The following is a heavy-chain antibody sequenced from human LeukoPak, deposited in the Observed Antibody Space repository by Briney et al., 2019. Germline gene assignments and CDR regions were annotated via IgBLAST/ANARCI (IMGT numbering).Heavy chain of an antibody. CDR1: EFTIRDHY. CDR3: ARAGRRLLFLDS. V-gene: IGHV3-11*04. D-gene: IGHD6-6*01. J-gene: IGHJ4*02. Sequence: GGSLRLSCADSEFTIRDHYVSWIRQAPGKGLEWVSYISGSGSTIYYGDSVKGRFTNSRDDAKKSVYLQMNSLRVEDTAVYYCARAGRRLLFLDSWGLGTLVTVSS. CDR2: ISGSGSTI.